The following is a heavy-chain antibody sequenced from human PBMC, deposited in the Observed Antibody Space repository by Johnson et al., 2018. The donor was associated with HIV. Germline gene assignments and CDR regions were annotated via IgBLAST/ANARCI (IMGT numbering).Heavy chain of an antibody. J-gene: IGHJ3*02. V-gene: IGHV3-23*04. CDR1: GFTFSSYA. CDR3: AKDQSTEVGPTFVAAFDI. Sequence: DVQLVESGGGLVQPGGSLRLSCAASGFTFSSYAMSWVRQAPGKGLEWVSGISCSGGGTYYADSVKGRFTISRDNSKNTLYLQMNNLRAEDTAIYYCAKDQSTEVGPTFVAAFDIWGQGTMVTVSS. D-gene: IGHD1-26*01. CDR2: ISCSGGGT.